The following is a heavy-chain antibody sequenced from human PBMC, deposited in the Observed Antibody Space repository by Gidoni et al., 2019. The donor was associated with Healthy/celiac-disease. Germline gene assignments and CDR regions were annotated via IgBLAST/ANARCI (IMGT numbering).Heavy chain of an antibody. D-gene: IGHD5-12*01. J-gene: IGHJ4*02. V-gene: IGHV3-33*01. CDR1: SSYG. Sequence: SSYGMHWVRQAPGKGLEWVAVIWYDGSNKYYADSVKGRFIISRDNSKNTLYLQMNSLRAEDTAVYYCARAQIIVATPLDYWGQGTLVTVSS. CDR2: IWYDGSNK. CDR3: ARAQIIVATPLDY.